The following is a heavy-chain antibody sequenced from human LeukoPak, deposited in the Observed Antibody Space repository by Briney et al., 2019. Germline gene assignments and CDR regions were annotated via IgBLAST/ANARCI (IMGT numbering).Heavy chain of an antibody. CDR2: INPNSGGT. CDR3: ARDVYDSRGAFDI. Sequence: ASVKVSCKDSGYTFTGYYMHWVRQAPGQGLEWMGWINPNSGGTNYAQKFQGWVTMTRDTSISTVYMELSRLRSDDTAVYYCARDVYDSRGAFDIWGQGTMVTVSS. J-gene: IGHJ3*02. V-gene: IGHV1-2*04. D-gene: IGHD5/OR15-5a*01. CDR1: GYTFTGYY.